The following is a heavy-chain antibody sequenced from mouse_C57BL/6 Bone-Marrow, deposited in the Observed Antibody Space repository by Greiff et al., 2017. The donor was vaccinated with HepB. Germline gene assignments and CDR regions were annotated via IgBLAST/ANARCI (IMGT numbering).Heavy chain of an antibody. CDR1: GFNIKDDY. V-gene: IGHV14-4*01. Sequence: QQSGAELVRPGASVKLSCTASGFNIKDDYMHWVKQRPEQGLEWIGWIDPENGDTEYASKFQGKATITADTSSNTAYLQLSSLTSEDTAVYYCTSIYYGNYDYAMDYWGQGTSVTVSS. D-gene: IGHD2-1*01. CDR2: IDPENGDT. CDR3: TSIYYGNYDYAMDY. J-gene: IGHJ4*01.